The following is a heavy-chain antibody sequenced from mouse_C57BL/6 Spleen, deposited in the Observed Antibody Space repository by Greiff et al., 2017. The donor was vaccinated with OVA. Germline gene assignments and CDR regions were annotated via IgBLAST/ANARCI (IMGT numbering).Heavy chain of an antibody. CDR3: ERCDYGRRHWYFDV. V-gene: IGHV1-26*01. CDR1: GYTFTDYY. D-gene: IGHD1-1*01. J-gene: IGHJ1*03. Sequence: EVQLQQSGPELVKPGASVQISCKASGYTFTDYYMNWVKQSHGKSLEWIGDINPNNGGTSYNQKFKGKATLTVDKSSRTAYMELRSLTSEDSAVDYCERCDYGRRHWYFDVWGTGTTVTVSA. CDR2: INPNNGGT.